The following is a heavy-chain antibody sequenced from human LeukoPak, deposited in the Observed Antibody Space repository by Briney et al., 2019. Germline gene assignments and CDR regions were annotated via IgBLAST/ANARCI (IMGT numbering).Heavy chain of an antibody. Sequence: GESLRLSCVASGISFTTYSMNWVRQAPGKGLEWVAYLSSGHELYADSVKGRFTISRDNAKNSLYLQMNSLRAEDTAVYYCVRDHAWGFDYWGQGTLVSVSS. D-gene: IGHD7-27*01. J-gene: IGHJ4*02. CDR3: VRDHAWGFDY. CDR2: LSSGHE. CDR1: GISFTTYS. V-gene: IGHV3-21*05.